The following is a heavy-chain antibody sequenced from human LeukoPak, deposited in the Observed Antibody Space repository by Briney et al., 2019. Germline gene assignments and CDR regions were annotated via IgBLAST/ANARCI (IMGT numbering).Heavy chain of an antibody. J-gene: IGHJ4*02. CDR1: GFTFSSYA. Sequence: GGSLRLSCAASGFTFSSYAMSWVRQAPGKGLEWVSGISGRDDTTYYTDSPEGSTYYTNSAEGRFTISRGNSKNTVYLQIDSLGVEDTAVYYCAKCMSATGVCLNFDSWGQGILVTVSS. V-gene: IGHV3-23*01. D-gene: IGHD2-21*02. CDR3: AKCMSATGVCLNFDS. CDR2: ISGRDDTTYYTDSPEGST.